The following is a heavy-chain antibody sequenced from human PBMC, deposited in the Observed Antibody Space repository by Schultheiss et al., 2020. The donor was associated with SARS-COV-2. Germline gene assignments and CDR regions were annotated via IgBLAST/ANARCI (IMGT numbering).Heavy chain of an antibody. CDR3: YLRGVISDFYGMDV. V-gene: IGHV3-23*01. CDR1: GFTFSSYA. CDR2: ISGSGGST. D-gene: IGHD3-10*01. Sequence: GGSLRLSCAASGFTFSSYAMSWVRQAPGKGLEWVSAISGSGGSTYYADSVKGRFTISRDNSKSTLYLQMNSLRAEDTAVYYCYLRGVISDFYGMDVWGQGTTVTVSS. J-gene: IGHJ6*02.